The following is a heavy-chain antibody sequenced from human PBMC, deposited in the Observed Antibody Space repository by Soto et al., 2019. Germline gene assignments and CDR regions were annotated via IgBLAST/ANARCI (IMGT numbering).Heavy chain of an antibody. D-gene: IGHD3-10*01. V-gene: IGHV4-59*08. Sequence: VQLQESGPGLVKPSETLSLTCTVSGGSISTYYWSWIRQPPGKGLEWIGYIHYSGSTDYNPSLKSRVTIAGDTSKNQFSLKLSSVTAADTAVYYCARSTYSDSGSYYLCAFDIWGQGTMVTGSS. CDR3: ARSTYSDSGSYYLCAFDI. CDR1: GGSISTYY. J-gene: IGHJ3*02. CDR2: IHYSGST.